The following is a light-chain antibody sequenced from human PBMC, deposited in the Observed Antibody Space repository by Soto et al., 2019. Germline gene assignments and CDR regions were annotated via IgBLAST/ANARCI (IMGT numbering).Light chain of an antibody. Sequence: EIVLTQSPGTLSLSPGERATLSCRASQSVRVRYVAWYQQKPGQAPRLLIYRASTRATDIPNRFSGSGSGTDFTLTVSRLEPEDFAVYYCQQYGGLPLTFGGGTKVEIK. CDR2: RAS. CDR3: QQYGGLPLT. J-gene: IGKJ4*01. CDR1: QSVRVRY. V-gene: IGKV3-20*01.